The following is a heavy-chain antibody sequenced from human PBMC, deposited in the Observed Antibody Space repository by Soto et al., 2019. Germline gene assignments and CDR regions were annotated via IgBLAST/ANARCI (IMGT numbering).Heavy chain of an antibody. CDR1: GFTFSSYS. D-gene: IGHD5-18*01. V-gene: IGHV3-21*01. J-gene: IGHJ5*02. CDR2: ISSSSSYI. Sequence: GGSLRLSCAASGFTFSSYSMTWVRQAPGKGLEWVSSISSSSSYIYYADSVKGRFTISRDNAKNSLYLQMNSLRAEDTAVYYCASLPPYTAMVSSLSWFDPRGQGFLVTVSS. CDR3: ASLPPYTAMVSSLSWFDP.